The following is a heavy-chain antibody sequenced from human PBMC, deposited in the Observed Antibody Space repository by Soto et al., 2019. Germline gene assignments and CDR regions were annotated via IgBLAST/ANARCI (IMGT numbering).Heavy chain of an antibody. CDR3: AREVWFGDYHYYYMDV. D-gene: IGHD3-10*01. Sequence: GASVKVSCKASGYTFTKNAMHWLRQAPGQRLEWMGWINTAYGNTKYSQKFQGRVTITRDTSTSTAYMELSSLRSEDTAVYYCAREVWFGDYHYYYMDVRGKGTTVTVSS. CDR1: GYTFTKNA. CDR2: INTAYGNT. V-gene: IGHV1-3*04. J-gene: IGHJ6*03.